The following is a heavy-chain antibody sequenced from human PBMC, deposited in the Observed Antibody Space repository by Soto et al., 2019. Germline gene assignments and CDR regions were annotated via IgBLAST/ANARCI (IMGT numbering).Heavy chain of an antibody. V-gene: IGHV3-33*08. CDR1: GFTFSSYG. Sequence: GGSLRLSCAASGFTFSSYGMHWVRQAPGKGLEWVAVIWYDGSNKYYADSVKGRFTISRDNSKNTLYLQMNSLRAEDTAVYYCARDLRGWYYFDYWGQGTLVTVSP. J-gene: IGHJ4*02. D-gene: IGHD6-19*01. CDR3: ARDLRGWYYFDY. CDR2: IWYDGSNK.